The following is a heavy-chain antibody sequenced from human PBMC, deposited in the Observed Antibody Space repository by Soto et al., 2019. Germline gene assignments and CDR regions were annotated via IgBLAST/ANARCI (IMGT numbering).Heavy chain of an antibody. D-gene: IGHD1-26*01. Sequence: QVVLLQSGAEVKEPGSSVRVSCKVSGSTFNNFAFSWVRQAPGHGTEWMGGIVVMSNTADYSQRFRDRVTITADTSTNGLYMELGSLTFEETAVYYCARAIKRWEVHYYFDYWGQGTQVTVSS. J-gene: IGHJ4*02. CDR1: GSTFNNFA. CDR3: ARAIKRWEVHYYFDY. CDR2: IVVMSNTA. V-gene: IGHV1-69*06.